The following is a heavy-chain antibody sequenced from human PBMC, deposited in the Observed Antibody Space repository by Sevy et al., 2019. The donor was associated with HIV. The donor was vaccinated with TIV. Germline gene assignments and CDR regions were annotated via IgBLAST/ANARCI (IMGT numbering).Heavy chain of an antibody. V-gene: IGHV3-23*01. CDR2: ISGSGDST. Sequence: GGSLRLSCAASGFTFSNYAINWVRQAPGKGLEWVSRISGSGDSTFYADSVKGRFTISRDNSKNTVHLQTNSLRVEDTSVYYCAKVVVSADIDPFYYYAYGMDVWGQGTTVTVSS. D-gene: IGHD2-15*01. J-gene: IGHJ6*02. CDR1: GFTFSNYA. CDR3: AKVVVSADIDPFYYYAYGMDV.